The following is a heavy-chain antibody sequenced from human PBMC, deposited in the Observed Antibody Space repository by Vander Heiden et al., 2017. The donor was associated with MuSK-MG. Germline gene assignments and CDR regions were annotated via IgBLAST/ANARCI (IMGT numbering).Heavy chain of an antibody. V-gene: IGHV3-74*01. CDR2: INVDGTTI. Sequence: EVQLVESGGGLILPGGSLRLSCAASGFPFTGHWMHWVRQAPGKGLVWVSRINVDGTTISYADSVKGRFTISRDNAKNTLYLRMSSLRVEDTALYYCARASQLGNGFDIWGQGTMVTVSS. CDR3: ARASQLGNGFDI. D-gene: IGHD3-16*01. CDR1: GFPFTGHW. J-gene: IGHJ3*02.